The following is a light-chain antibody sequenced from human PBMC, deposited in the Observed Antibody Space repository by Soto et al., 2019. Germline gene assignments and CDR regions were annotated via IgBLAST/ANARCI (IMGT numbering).Light chain of an antibody. CDR3: SSYTSTSTLYV. Sequence: QSALTQPASVSGSPGQSINISCTGTSSDIGGYNYVSWYQQLPGKVPKLIIYDVSNRPSGVSDRFSGSKSGNASSLTISGLQAEDEADYYCSSYTSTSTLYVVGTGTKVTVL. CDR1: SSDIGGYNY. J-gene: IGLJ1*01. V-gene: IGLV2-14*03. CDR2: DVS.